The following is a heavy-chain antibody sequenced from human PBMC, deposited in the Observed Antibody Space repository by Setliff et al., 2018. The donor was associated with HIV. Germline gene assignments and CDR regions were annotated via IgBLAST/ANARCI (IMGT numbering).Heavy chain of an antibody. D-gene: IGHD1-7*01. Sequence: SETLSLTCSVSGASISSSSYYWGWLRQPPGKGLEWIGTIYYGGSTYYDESLKSRVTMSVDTTKNQFSLKLNTVTAADTATYYCLLDVPLILRTSPPLWGQGTPVTVSS. J-gene: IGHJ4*02. CDR1: GASISSSSYY. V-gene: IGHV4-39*07. CDR2: IYYGGST. CDR3: LLDVPLILRTSPPL.